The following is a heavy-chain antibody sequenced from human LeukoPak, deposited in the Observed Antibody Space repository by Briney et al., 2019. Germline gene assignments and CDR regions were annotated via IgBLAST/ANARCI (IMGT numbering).Heavy chain of an antibody. CDR1: GASISSADYY. Sequence: SQTLSLTCTVSGASISSADYYWSWIRQPPGKGLEWIGYINYSENTYYNPSLKSRLTISVRTSKNQFSLKLTSVTAADTAVYYCARWTIFGVAWGQGTLVTVSS. V-gene: IGHV4-30-4*08. CDR3: ARWTIFGVA. CDR2: INYSENT. D-gene: IGHD3-3*01. J-gene: IGHJ5*02.